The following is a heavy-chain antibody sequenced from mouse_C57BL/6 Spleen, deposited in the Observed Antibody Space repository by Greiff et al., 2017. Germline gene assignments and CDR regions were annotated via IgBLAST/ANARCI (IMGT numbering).Heavy chain of an antibody. J-gene: IGHJ4*01. D-gene: IGHD1-1*01. Sequence: DVKLQESGPGLVKPSQSLSLTCSVTGYSITSGYYWNWIRQFPGNKLEWMGYISYDGSNNYNPSLKNRISITRDTSKNQFFLKLNSVTTEDTATYYCARGDYEKGYAMDYWGQGTSVTVSS. CDR1: GYSITSGYY. CDR3: ARGDYEKGYAMDY. CDR2: ISYDGSN. V-gene: IGHV3-6*01.